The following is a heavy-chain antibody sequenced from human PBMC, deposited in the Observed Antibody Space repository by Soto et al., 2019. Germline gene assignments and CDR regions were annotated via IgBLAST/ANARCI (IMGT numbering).Heavy chain of an antibody. D-gene: IGHD6-13*01. CDR2: IYSGGST. Sequence: GGSLRLSCAASGFTVSSNYMSWVRQAPGKGLEWVSVIYSGGSTYYADSVKGRFTISRDNSKNTLYLQMNSLRAEDTAVYYCARDLEFTAAGTTPTDYYYYGMDVWGEGTTVTV. CDR3: ARDLEFTAAGTTPTDYYYYGMDV. CDR1: GFTVSSNY. J-gene: IGHJ6*02. V-gene: IGHV3-53*01.